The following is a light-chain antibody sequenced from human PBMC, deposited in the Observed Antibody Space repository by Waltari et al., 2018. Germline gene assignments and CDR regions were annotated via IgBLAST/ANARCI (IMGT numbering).Light chain of an antibody. J-gene: IGLJ3*02. CDR1: SSDVGGYAH. CDR3: CSHTTFSTWV. V-gene: IGLV2-14*01. Sequence: QSALTQPASVSASPGQSITISCTGTSSDVGGYAHFSWFKQHPGKAPKLMIYDVNYRPSGVSNRFSGSKSGNTASLTISGLQAEDEADYYCCSHTTFSTWVFGGGTKLTVL. CDR2: DVN.